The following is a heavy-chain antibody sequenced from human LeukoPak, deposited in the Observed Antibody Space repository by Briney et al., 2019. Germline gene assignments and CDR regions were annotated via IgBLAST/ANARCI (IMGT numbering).Heavy chain of an antibody. Sequence: PGGSLRLSCAASGFTFDDYAMHWVRHAPGRGLEWVSFISGDGGSTYYADSVKGRFTISRDNSKNSLYLQMNSLRTEDTALYYCAKDVDWNYDFDYWGQGTLVTVSS. CDR2: ISGDGGST. D-gene: IGHD1-7*01. CDR1: GFTFDDYA. J-gene: IGHJ4*02. V-gene: IGHV3-43*02. CDR3: AKDVDWNYDFDY.